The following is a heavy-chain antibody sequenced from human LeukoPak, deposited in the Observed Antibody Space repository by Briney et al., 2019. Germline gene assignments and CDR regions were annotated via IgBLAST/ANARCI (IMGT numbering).Heavy chain of an antibody. CDR2: FNPNSGGA. J-gene: IGHJ5*02. CDR1: GYTFTSYY. CDR3: TKVGFNA. Sequence: ASVKVSCKASGYTFTSYYMHWVRQAPGQGLEWMGWFNPNSGGAKYAQRFQGRVTMTRDASISTAYMELDRLRYDDTAIYYCTKVGFNAWGQGTLVTVSS. V-gene: IGHV1-2*02.